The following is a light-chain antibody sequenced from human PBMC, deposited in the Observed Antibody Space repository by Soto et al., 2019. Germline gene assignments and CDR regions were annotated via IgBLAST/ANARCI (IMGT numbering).Light chain of an antibody. CDR3: QQYGTSPPT. V-gene: IGKV3-20*01. CDR1: QSVSSSD. Sequence: EVVWTQSPGTLSLSPGERATLSCRASQSVSSSDLAWYQQKPGQAPRLLISGASSRATGIPDRFSGSGSGTDFTLTISRLAPEDFAVFYCQQYGTSPPTFGQGTKVDIK. CDR2: GAS. J-gene: IGKJ1*01.